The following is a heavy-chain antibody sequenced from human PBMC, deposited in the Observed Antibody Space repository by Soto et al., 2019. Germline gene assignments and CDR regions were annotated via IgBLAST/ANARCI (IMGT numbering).Heavy chain of an antibody. CDR3: ARDPSYYGMDV. V-gene: IGHV1-3*01. Sequence: ASVKVSCKASGYTFTSNAMHWVRQAPGQRLERMGWINAGNGNTKYSQKFQGRVTITRDTSASTAYMELSSLRSEDTAVYYCARDPSYYGMDVWGQGTTVTVSS. CDR2: INAGNGNT. CDR1: GYTFTSNA. J-gene: IGHJ6*02.